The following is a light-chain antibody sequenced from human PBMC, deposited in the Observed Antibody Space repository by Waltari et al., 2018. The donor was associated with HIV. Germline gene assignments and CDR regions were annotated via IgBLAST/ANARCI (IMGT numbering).Light chain of an antibody. J-gene: IGKJ4*01. CDR3: QQYYRSPLT. CDR1: QSVLYSSNNKNY. Sequence: DIVMTQSPDSLAVSLGERATINCKSSQSVLYSSNNKNYLAWYQQKQGQSPKLLIYWASTREFGVPERFSGRGSWTDFTLTISHPQAGDVAVYYLQQYYRSPLTFGGGTKVEIK. V-gene: IGKV4-1*01. CDR2: WAS.